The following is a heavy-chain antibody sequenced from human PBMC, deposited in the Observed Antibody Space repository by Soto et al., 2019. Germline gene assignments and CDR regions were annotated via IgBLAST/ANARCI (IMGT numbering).Heavy chain of an antibody. V-gene: IGHV4-34*01. CDR3: GRDKITAVFDY. CDR1: GGSFSGYY. CDR2: INHSGST. J-gene: IGHJ4*02. D-gene: IGHD2-21*02. Sequence: SETLSLTCAVYGGSFSGYYWTWIRQPPGTGLEWIGEINHSGSTNYNPSLKSRVTISVDTSKNQFSLKLTSVTAADTSVYYCGRDKITAVFDYWGKGTLVPVS.